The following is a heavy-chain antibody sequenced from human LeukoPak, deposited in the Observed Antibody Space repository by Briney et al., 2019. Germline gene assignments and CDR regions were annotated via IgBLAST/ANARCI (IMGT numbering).Heavy chain of an antibody. D-gene: IGHD3-10*01. CDR3: AKDSGGNMNYGSGSYYTLN. J-gene: IGHJ4*02. V-gene: IGHV3-11*01. Sequence: GGSLRLSCAASGFTFSDYYMSWIRQAPGKRLEWVSYISSSGSTIYYADSVKGRFTISRDNSKNTLYLQMNSLRAEDTAVYYCAKDSGGNMNYGSGSYYTLNWGQGTLVTVSS. CDR2: ISSSGSTI. CDR1: GFTFSDYY.